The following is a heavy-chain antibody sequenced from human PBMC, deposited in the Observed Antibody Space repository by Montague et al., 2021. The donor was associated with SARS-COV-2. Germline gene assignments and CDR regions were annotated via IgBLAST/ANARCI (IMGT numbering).Heavy chain of an antibody. J-gene: IGHJ4*02. CDR3: ASHPTTVTTFH. CDR1: GDSITSIIHY. V-gene: IGHV4-39*01. CDR2: IFYTGTI. D-gene: IGHD4-17*01. Sequence: SETLSLTCTVSGDSITSIIHYWGWIRQPPGKGLEWIASIFYTGTIYYNPSLKSRVTMSLDTSKSQFSLNLTSLTAADTAVYFCASHPTTVTTFHWGQGSLVTVSS.